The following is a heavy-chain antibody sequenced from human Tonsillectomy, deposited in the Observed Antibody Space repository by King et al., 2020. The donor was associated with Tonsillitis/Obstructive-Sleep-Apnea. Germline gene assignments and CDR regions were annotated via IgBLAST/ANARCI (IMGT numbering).Heavy chain of an antibody. CDR2: MYHSGST. Sequence: VQLQESGPGLVKPSGTLSLTCAVSGGSISSSNWWNRVRQPPGKGLEWIGEMYHSGSTNYNPSLKSRVTMSVDKSKNQFSLKLSSVTAADTAVYYCARERAQLRWFDSWGQGTLVTVSS. D-gene: IGHD5-18*01. CDR1: GGSISSSNW. CDR3: ARERAQLRWFDS. V-gene: IGHV4-4*02. J-gene: IGHJ5*01.